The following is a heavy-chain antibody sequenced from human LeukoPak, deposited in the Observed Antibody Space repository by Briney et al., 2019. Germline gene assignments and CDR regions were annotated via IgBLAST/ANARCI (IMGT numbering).Heavy chain of an antibody. CDR1: GGSISSGDYY. CDR3: ARVIAGHYYFDY. Sequence: SETLSLTCTVSGGSISSGDYYWSWIRQPPGKGLEWIGYIYYSGSTYYNPSLKSRVTISVDTSKNQFSLKLSSVTAADTAVIYCARVIAGHYYFDYWGQETLVTVSS. V-gene: IGHV4-30-4*01. J-gene: IGHJ4*02. D-gene: IGHD2/OR15-2a*01. CDR2: IYYSGST.